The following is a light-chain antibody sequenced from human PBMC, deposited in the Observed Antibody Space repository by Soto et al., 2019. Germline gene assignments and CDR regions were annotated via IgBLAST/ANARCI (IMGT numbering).Light chain of an antibody. V-gene: IGLV2-8*01. J-gene: IGLJ1*01. CDR2: EVS. CDR1: SSDVGGYNY. Sequence: QSALTQPPSASGSPGQSVTISCTGTSSDVGGYNYVSWYQQHPGKAPKVIIYEVSKRPSGVPDRFSGSKSCSTASLTVSGLQAEDEADYYCSSYAVTHIFVFGTGTKLPS. CDR3: SSYAVTHIFV.